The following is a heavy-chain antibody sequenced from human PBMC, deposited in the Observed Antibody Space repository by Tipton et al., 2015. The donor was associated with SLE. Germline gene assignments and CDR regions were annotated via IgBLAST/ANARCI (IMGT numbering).Heavy chain of an antibody. V-gene: IGHV3-23*01. J-gene: IGHJ4*02. CDR2: ISGSGGTT. CDR3: AKGRTYFDS. CDR1: GFSFSNYA. Sequence: SLRLSCPASGFSFSNYAMNWVRQAPGKGLVWVSGISGSGGTTNYADSVKGRFTISRDNSNNTLYLQMNSLRAEDTAVHYCAKGRTYFDSWGQGTLVTVSS.